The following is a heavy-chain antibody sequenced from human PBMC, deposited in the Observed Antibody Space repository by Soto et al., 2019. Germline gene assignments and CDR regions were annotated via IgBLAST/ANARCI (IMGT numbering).Heavy chain of an antibody. V-gene: IGHV3-23*01. CDR2: IIGSDDST. Sequence: QPGGSPRISCAACGFTFSSYAMSWVRQDPGKGLEWVSIIIGSDDSTYYADSVKGRFTISRDNSKNTLYLQMHSLRAEDTAVYYCAKVKFGVVDWCFDLWGRGTLVTVSS. CDR1: GFTFSSYA. CDR3: AKVKFGVVDWCFDL. D-gene: IGHD2-2*01. J-gene: IGHJ2*01.